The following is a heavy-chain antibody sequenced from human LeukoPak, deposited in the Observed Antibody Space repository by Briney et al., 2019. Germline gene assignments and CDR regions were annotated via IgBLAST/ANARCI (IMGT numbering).Heavy chain of an antibody. D-gene: IGHD3-3*01. CDR3: ATLNYDFFPHRDY. Sequence: SETLSLTCTVSAGSISSYYWTWLRQSPGKGLEWIGYIYYTGTTKYNPSLTSRVTISVDTSKNQFSLKLSSVTAADTAVYYCATLNYDFFPHRDYWGQGTLVTVSS. CDR1: AGSISSYY. CDR2: IYYTGTT. J-gene: IGHJ4*02. V-gene: IGHV4-59*12.